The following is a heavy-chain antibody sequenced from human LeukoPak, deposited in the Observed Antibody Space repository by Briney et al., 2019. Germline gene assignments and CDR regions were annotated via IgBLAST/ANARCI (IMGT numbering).Heavy chain of an antibody. Sequence: PGGSLRLSCAASGFTFSSSWMHWARQTPGKGLVWVSRINTDGSRTDHADSVKGRFTISRDNAKDTLYLQMSSLRAEDTAVYYWVRGFGGRTDSWGQGTEVTVST. CDR2: INTDGSRT. D-gene: IGHD2-15*01. CDR3: VRGFGGRTDS. CDR1: GFTFSSSW. V-gene: IGHV3-74*01. J-gene: IGHJ5*01.